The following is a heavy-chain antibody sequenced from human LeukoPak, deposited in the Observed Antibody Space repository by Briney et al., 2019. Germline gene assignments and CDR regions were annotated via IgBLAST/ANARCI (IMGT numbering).Heavy chain of an antibody. Sequence: ASVKVSCKASGYTFSSYGINWVRPAPGQGLEWMGWTSEINGNTDYAQKFQDRVTMTRDTSTSTAYMELRGLRSDDTAVYYCARDAYHHDSSGYYYRNFDYWGQGTLVTVSS. D-gene: IGHD3-22*01. CDR2: TSEINGNT. V-gene: IGHV1-18*01. CDR3: ARDAYHHDSSGYYYRNFDY. CDR1: GYTFSSYG. J-gene: IGHJ4*02.